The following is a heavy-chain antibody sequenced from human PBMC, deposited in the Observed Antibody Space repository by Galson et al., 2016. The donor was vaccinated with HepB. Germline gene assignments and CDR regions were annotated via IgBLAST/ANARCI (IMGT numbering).Heavy chain of an antibody. CDR1: GSTFNTYA. CDR2: ITGNGGTT. CDR3: AKRDYSDSDGFLPLFDR. D-gene: IGHD3-22*01. J-gene: IGHJ4*02. V-gene: IGHV3-23*01. Sequence: SLRLSCAASGSTFNTYAMSWVRQAPGKGPEWVSAITGNGGTTYYTDSVKGRFTISRDNSKNTLYLQMNSLRVDDTAVYYCAKRDYSDSDGFLPLFDRWGQATLVTVSS.